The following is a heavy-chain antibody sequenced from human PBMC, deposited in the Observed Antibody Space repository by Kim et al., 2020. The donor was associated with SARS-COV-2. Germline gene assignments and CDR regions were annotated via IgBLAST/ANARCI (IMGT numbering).Heavy chain of an antibody. V-gene: IGHV3-48*03. J-gene: IGHJ6*02. Sequence: GGSLRLSCAASGFTFSSYEMNWVRQAPGKGLEWVSYISSSGSTIYYADSVKGRFTISRDNAKNSLYLQMNSLRAEDTAVYYCARGGFGGFWSGLYYYYYGMDVWGQGTTVTVSS. CDR1: GFTFSSYE. D-gene: IGHD3-3*01. CDR2: ISSSGSTI. CDR3: ARGGFGGFWSGLYYYYYGMDV.